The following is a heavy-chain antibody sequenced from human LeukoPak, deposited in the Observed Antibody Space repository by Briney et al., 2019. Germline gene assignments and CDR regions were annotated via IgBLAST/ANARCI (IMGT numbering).Heavy chain of an antibody. Sequence: SQTLSLTCAISGDSFSSNSAAWNWIRQSPSRGLEWLGRTYYRSKWYNDYAVSVKSRITINPDTSKNQFSLQLNSVTPEDTAVYYCARELRYYDILTGSPPPDYYYGMDVWGQGTTVTVSS. V-gene: IGHV6-1*01. J-gene: IGHJ6*02. CDR1: GDSFSSNSAA. CDR2: TYYRSKWYN. D-gene: IGHD3-9*01. CDR3: ARELRYYDILTGSPPPDYYYGMDV.